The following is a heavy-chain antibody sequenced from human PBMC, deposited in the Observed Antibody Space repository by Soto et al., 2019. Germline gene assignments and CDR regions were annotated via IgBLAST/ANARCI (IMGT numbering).Heavy chain of an antibody. CDR2: IYYSGIS. V-gene: IGHV4-31*03. J-gene: IGHJ5*01. CDR1: GASISSGGYY. CDR3: ARTEWIQLWFDS. D-gene: IGHD5-18*01. Sequence: QVQLLESGPGLVKPSQTLSLICNVSGASISSGGYYWSWIRQRPGGGLEWLGFIYYSGISHYNPSLKSRATISVDTSKNQFSLKLISVTAAETAVYYCARTEWIQLWFDSWGQGALVTVS.